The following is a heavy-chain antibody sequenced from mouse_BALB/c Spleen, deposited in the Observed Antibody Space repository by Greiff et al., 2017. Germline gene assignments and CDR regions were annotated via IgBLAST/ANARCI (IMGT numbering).Heavy chain of an antibody. J-gene: IGHJ4*01. CDR2: IWGDGST. Sequence: VKLMESGPGLVAPSQCLSITCTVSGFSLTSYGVSWVRQPPGKGLEWLGVIWGDGSTNYHSALISRLSISKDNSKSQVFLKLNSLQTDDTATYDSAKGRSTTAYYAMDYWGQGTSVTVSA. D-gene: IGHD1-2*01. CDR1: GFSLTSYG. CDR3: AKGRSTTAYYAMDY. V-gene: IGHV2-3*01.